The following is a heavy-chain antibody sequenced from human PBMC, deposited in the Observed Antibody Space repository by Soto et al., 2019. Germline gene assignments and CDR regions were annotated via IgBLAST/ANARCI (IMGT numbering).Heavy chain of an antibody. CDR3: AKDRAIRPGSDFDY. V-gene: IGHV3-23*01. D-gene: IGHD3-9*01. CDR2: ISGSGGST. J-gene: IGHJ4*02. CDR1: GFTFSNYA. Sequence: GGSLRLSCAASGFTFSNYAMSWVRQAPGKGLEWVSAISGSGGSTYYADSVKGRFTISRDNSKNTLYLRMDSLRAEDTAVFYCAKDRAIRPGSDFDYWGQGTQVTVSS.